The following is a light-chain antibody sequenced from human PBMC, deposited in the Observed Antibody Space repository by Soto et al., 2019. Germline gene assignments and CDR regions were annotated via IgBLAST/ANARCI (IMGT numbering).Light chain of an antibody. CDR3: QQYYSNSIT. Sequence: EIVMTQSPATLSVSPGERATLSCRASQSVSSNLAWYQQKPGQAPRLLIYGASTRATGIPARFSGSGSGTEFTLTISSLQAEDVAVYYCQQYYSNSITFGQGTRLEIK. CDR1: QSVSSN. CDR2: GAS. V-gene: IGKV3-15*01. J-gene: IGKJ5*01.